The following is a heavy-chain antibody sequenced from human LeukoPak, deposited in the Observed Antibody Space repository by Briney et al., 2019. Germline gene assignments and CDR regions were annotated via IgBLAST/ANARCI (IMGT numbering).Heavy chain of an antibody. J-gene: IGHJ4*02. Sequence: GGSLRLSCAAPGFTFSSYGMSWVRQAPGKGLEWVSAISGSGGSTYYADSVKGRFTISRDNSKNTLYLQMNSLRAEDTAVYYCAKAVVGATVDYWGQGTLVTVSS. V-gene: IGHV3-23*01. CDR1: GFTFSSYG. CDR3: AKAVVGATVDY. D-gene: IGHD1-26*01. CDR2: ISGSGGST.